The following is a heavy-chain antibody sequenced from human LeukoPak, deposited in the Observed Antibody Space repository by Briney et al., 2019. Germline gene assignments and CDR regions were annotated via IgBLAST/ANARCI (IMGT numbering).Heavy chain of an antibody. Sequence: GASLQISCKGSGFSFPNYWIGWVRQMPGKGLEWMGIIYPEDSDTRYSPSFQGHVTMSADTSIMTAYLHWSSLKASDTAMYYCARETFGGTAFDIWGQGTMVTVSS. J-gene: IGHJ3*02. CDR3: ARETFGGTAFDI. D-gene: IGHD3-10*01. CDR1: GFSFPNYW. CDR2: IYPEDSDT. V-gene: IGHV5-51*01.